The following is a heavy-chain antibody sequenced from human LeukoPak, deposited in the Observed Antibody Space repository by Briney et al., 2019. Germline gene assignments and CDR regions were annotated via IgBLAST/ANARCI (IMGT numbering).Heavy chain of an antibody. V-gene: IGHV3-30-3*01. CDR3: AKAMTTVTHLFDY. J-gene: IGHJ4*02. CDR2: ISYDGSNK. Sequence: GGSLRLSCAASGFTFSSYAMHWVRQAPGKGLEWVAVISYDGSNKYYADSVKGRFTISRDNSKNTLYLQMNSLRAEDTAVYYCAKAMTTVTHLFDYWGQGTLVTVSS. CDR1: GFTFSSYA. D-gene: IGHD4-11*01.